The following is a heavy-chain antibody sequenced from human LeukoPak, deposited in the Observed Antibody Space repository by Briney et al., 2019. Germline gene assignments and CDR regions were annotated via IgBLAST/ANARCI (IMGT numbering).Heavy chain of an antibody. V-gene: IGHV3-53*05. CDR1: GFTVSSNY. J-gene: IGHJ6*03. CDR2: IYSGGST. CDR3: VKDSRNVDSYYYYYYMDV. D-gene: IGHD5-24*01. Sequence: GGSLRLSCSASGFTVSSNYMSWVRQAPGKGLEWVSVIYSGGSTYYADSVKGRFTISRDNSRNTLYLQMNRLRAEDTALYYCVKDSRNVDSYYYYYYMDVWGKGTTVTISS.